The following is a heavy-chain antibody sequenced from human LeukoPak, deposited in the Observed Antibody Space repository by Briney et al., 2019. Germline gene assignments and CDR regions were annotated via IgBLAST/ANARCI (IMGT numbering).Heavy chain of an antibody. CDR2: INPNSGGT. J-gene: IGHJ4*02. CDR1: GYTFTGYY. CDR3: AREAPTYTRISYYYGSGSSFDY. D-gene: IGHD3-10*01. Sequence: GASVKVSCKASGYTFTGYYMHWVRQAPGQGLEWMGWINPNSGGTNYAQKFQGRVTMTRDTSISTAYMELSRLRSDDTAVYYCAREAPTYTRISYYYGSGSSFDYWGQGTLVTVSS. V-gene: IGHV1-2*02.